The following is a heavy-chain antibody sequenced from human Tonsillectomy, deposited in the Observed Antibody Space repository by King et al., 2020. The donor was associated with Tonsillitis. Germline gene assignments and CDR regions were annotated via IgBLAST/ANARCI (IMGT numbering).Heavy chain of an antibody. CDR1: GYTFTNYG. D-gene: IGHD2-2*01. J-gene: IGHJ5*02. CDR2: ISTYNGNT. CDR3: ATNGEGDQLLNLADNWFDL. V-gene: IGHV1-18*01. Sequence: VQLVESGAEVKKPGASVKVSCKASGYTFTNYGISWVRQAPGQGLEWMGWISTYNGNTNYAQKPQGRVTMTTDTSTSTAYMELRSLRSDDTAVYYCATNGEGDQLLNLADNWFDLWGQGTLVTVS.